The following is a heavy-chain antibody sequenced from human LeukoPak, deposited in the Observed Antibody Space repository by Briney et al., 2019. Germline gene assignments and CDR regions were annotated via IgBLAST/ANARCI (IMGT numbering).Heavy chain of an antibody. V-gene: IGHV4-34*01. CDR2: INHSGST. D-gene: IGHD3-10*01. CDR3: ARGRGCTITGPNYYGSGSYYKARGNWFDP. J-gene: IGHJ5*02. Sequence: SETLSLTCAVYGGSSSGYYWSWIRQPPGKGLEWIGEINHSGSTNYNPSLKSRVTISVDTSKNQFSLKLSSVTAADTAVYYCARGRGCTITGPNYYGSGSYYKARGNWFDPWGQGTLVTVSS. CDR1: GGSSSGYY.